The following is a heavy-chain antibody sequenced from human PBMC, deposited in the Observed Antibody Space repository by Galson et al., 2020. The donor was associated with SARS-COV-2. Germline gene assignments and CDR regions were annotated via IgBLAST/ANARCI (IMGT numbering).Heavy chain of an antibody. V-gene: IGHV3-74*01. CDR1: GFTFSSFW. D-gene: IGHD6-25*01. CDR3: ARGNSGFDF. Sequence: GESLKISCAASGFTFSSFWMHWVRQAPGKGLVWVSGMNSDGSTTSYADSVKGRFTISIDNAKNTLYLQMNSLSAEDTAVYHCARGNSGFDFWGQGTLVTVSS. J-gene: IGHJ4*02. CDR2: MNSDGSTT.